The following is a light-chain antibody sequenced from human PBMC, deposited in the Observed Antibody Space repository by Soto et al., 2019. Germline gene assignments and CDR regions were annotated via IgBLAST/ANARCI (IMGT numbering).Light chain of an antibody. CDR3: LHDYNYPYT. CDR1: QSISSW. CDR2: AAS. Sequence: DMQVTPSPSPLSASVGDRVTITFRASQSISSWLAWYQQKPGKAPKLLIYAASSLQSGVPSRFSGSGSGTDFTLTISSLQPEDFATYYCLHDYNYPYTFGQGTKVDIK. V-gene: IGKV1-5*01. J-gene: IGKJ2*01.